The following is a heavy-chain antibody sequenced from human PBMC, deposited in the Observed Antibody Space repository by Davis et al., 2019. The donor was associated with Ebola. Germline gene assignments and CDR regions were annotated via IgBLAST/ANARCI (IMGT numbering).Heavy chain of an antibody. D-gene: IGHD5-12*01. V-gene: IGHV1-18*01. Sequence: AASVKVSCKFSGGPYDDHGINWVRQAPGRGLEWIGYMFTYSGKTKFAQNLRDRVTMTTDTSTSTAYMELRSLRSDDTAVYYCARGSAVSGYDHKSCFDYWGRGTLVSVSS. CDR2: MFTYSGKT. J-gene: IGHJ4*02. CDR3: ARGSAVSGYDHKSCFDY. CDR1: GGPYDDHG.